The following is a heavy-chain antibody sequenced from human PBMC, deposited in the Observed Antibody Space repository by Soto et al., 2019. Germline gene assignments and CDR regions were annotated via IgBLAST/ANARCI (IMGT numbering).Heavy chain of an antibody. CDR1: GYTFTSYG. Sequence: ASVQVSCKCSGYTFTSYGISWVRQAPGQGLEWMGWISAYNGNTNYAQKLQGRVTMTTDTSTSTAYMELRSLRSDDTAVYYCARDMHAGFTHYFDPWGQGNLVTASS. D-gene: IGHD1-26*01. J-gene: IGHJ5*02. V-gene: IGHV1-18*04. CDR3: ARDMHAGFTHYFDP. CDR2: ISAYNGNT.